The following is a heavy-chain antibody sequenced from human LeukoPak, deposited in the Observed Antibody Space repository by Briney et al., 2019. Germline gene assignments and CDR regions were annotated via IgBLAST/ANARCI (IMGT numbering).Heavy chain of an antibody. Sequence: ASVKVSCKASGYTFTSYYMHWVRQAPGQGLEWMGIINPSGGSTSYAQEFQGRVTMTRDMSTSTVYMELSSLRSEDTAVYYCARSGLVRGVDGDWFDPWGQGTLVTVSS. CDR2: INPSGGST. V-gene: IGHV1-46*01. CDR3: ARSGLVRGVDGDWFDP. CDR1: GYTFTSYY. D-gene: IGHD3-10*01. J-gene: IGHJ5*02.